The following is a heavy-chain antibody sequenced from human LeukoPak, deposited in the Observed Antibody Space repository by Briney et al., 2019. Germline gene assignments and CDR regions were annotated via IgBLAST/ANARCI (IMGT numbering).Heavy chain of an antibody. J-gene: IGHJ3*02. Sequence: GESLKISCKSSGYTFSSYWIGWVRQMPGKDLEWMGIIHPGDSDTRYSPSLKSRVTISVDTSKNQFSLKLSSVTAADTAVYYCARTTVEGDAFDIWGQGTMVTVSS. CDR3: ARTTVEGDAFDI. V-gene: IGHV5-51*06. CDR2: IHPGDSDT. D-gene: IGHD4-23*01. CDR1: GYTFSSYW.